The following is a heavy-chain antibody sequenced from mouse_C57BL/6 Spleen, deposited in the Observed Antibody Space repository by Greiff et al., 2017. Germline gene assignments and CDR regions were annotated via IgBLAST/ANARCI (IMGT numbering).Heavy chain of an antibody. CDR1: GYTFTSYG. CDR3: ARIGASYFDY. J-gene: IGHJ2*01. Sequence: QVQLKQSGAELARPGASVKLSCKASGYTFTSYGISWVKQRTGQGLEWIGEIYPRSGNTYYNEKFKGKATLTADKSSSTAYMGLRSLPSEDSAVYFCARIGASYFDYWGQGTTLTVSS. V-gene: IGHV1-81*01. CDR2: IYPRSGNT.